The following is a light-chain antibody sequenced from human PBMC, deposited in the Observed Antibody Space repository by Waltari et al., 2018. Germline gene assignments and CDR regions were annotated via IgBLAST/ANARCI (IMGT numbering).Light chain of an antibody. V-gene: IGLV2-23*02. J-gene: IGLJ2*01. CDR2: EVN. CDR3: CSYAGSNTGL. Sequence: QSALTQPASVSGSPEQSITISCTGTSSDVGSYNLVSWYQQHPRKAPKLMISEVNERPAGVAIRFLGSKCGNTASLTICGIQDEDEADYYCCSYAGSNTGLFGGGTKLTVL. CDR1: SSDVGSYNL.